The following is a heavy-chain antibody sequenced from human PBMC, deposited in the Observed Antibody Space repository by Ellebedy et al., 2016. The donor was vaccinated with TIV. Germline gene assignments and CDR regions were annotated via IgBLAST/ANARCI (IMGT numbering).Heavy chain of an antibody. CDR3: ARDLTYQKVGAAYGMDV. D-gene: IGHD1-26*01. CDR2: INPNSGGT. J-gene: IGHJ6*02. V-gene: IGHV1-2*04. Sequence: ASVKVSXXASGYTFTGYYMHWVRQAPGQGLEWMGWINPNSGGTNYAQKFQGWVTMTRDTSISTAYMELSRLRSDDTAVYYCARDLTYQKVGAAYGMDVWGQGTTVTVSS. CDR1: GYTFTGYY.